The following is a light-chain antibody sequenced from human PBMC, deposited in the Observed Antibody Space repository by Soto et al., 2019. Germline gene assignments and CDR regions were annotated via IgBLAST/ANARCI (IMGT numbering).Light chain of an antibody. Sequence: DSLLTQSPGTLSLSPGERATLSCRASQTVPSNYLAWYQQKPGQAPRLLIYDASNRATGIPDRFSGGGSGTDFTLTISRLEPEDFAMYYCQQYGRSRWTFGQGTKVDIK. CDR3: QQYGRSRWT. J-gene: IGKJ1*01. CDR2: DAS. CDR1: QTVPSNY. V-gene: IGKV3-20*01.